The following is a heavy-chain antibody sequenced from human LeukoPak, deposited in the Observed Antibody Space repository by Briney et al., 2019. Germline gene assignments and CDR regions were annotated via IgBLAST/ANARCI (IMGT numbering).Heavy chain of an antibody. CDR1: GFTFSSYG. CDR2: ISYDGSNK. CDR3: ARARSGSLGAFDI. V-gene: IGHV3-30*03. J-gene: IGHJ3*02. Sequence: SGGSLRLSCAASGFTFSSYGMHWVRQAPGKGLEWVAVISYDGSNKYYADSVKGRFTISRDNSKNTLYLQMNSLRAEDTAVYYCARARSGSLGAFDIWGQGTMVTVSS. D-gene: IGHD3-10*01.